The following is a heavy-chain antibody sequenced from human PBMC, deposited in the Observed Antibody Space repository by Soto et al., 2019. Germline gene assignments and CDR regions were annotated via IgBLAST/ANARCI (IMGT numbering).Heavy chain of an antibody. J-gene: IGHJ5*02. D-gene: IGHD3-3*01. CDR2: INPSGGST. CDR3: ARDKTIFGVVSYWLDP. CDR1: GYTLTSYY. V-gene: IGHV1-46*01. Sequence: GASVKVSCKASGYTLTSYYMHWVRQAPGQGLEWMGIINPSGGSTSYAQKFQGRVTMTRDTSTSTVYMELSSLRSEDTAVYYCARDKTIFGVVSYWLDPWGQGTLVPVSS.